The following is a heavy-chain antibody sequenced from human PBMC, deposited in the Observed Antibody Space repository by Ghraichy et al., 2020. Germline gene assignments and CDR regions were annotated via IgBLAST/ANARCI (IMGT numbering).Heavy chain of an antibody. J-gene: IGHJ3*02. CDR2: MSPNSDNT. CDR1: GYTFTSYD. Sequence: ASVKVSCKASGYTFTSYDINWVRQATGQGLEWMGWMSPNSDNTGYAQKFQGRVTMTRNTSITTAYMELSSLRSEDTAVYYCARGRHYYDSSSYYYLAYNDAFDIWGQGTMVTVSS. V-gene: IGHV1-8*01. CDR3: ARGRHYYDSSSYYYLAYNDAFDI. D-gene: IGHD3-22*01.